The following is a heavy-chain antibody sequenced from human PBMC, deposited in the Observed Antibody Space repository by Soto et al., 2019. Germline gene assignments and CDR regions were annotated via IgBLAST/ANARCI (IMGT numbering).Heavy chain of an antibody. Sequence: ASVKVSCKASGYTFTSYDISWVRQAPGQGLEWMGWISTYNGNTNYAQKLQGRVTMTTDTSTSTAYMELRSLRSDDTAVYYCARGFRVAATRWWFDPWGQGTLVIVSS. V-gene: IGHV1-18*01. D-gene: IGHD2-15*01. CDR2: ISTYNGNT. CDR3: ARGFRVAATRWWFDP. J-gene: IGHJ5*02. CDR1: GYTFTSYD.